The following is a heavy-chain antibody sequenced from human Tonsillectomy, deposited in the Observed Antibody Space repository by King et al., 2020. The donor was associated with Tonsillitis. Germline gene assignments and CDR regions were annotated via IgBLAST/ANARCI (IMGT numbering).Heavy chain of an antibody. V-gene: IGHV1-18*04. CDR3: ARYLNYGLREAY. Sequence: QLVQSGAEVKEPGASVKVSCKASGYVFTSYGISWVRQAPGQGLEWMGWISAYNGQRNYAQKIQGRVTMTTDTSTSTAYMELRSLRSDDTAVYYCARYLNYGLREAYWGQGTLVTVSS. J-gene: IGHJ4*02. CDR1: GYVFTSYG. D-gene: IGHD3-16*01. CDR2: ISAYNGQR.